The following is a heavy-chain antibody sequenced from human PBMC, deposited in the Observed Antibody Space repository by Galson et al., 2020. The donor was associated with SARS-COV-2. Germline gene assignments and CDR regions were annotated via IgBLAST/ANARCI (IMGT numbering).Heavy chain of an antibody. Sequence: GESLKISCAASGFTFSDYYMSWIRQAPGKGLEWVSYISSGGRPTYYADSVKGRFTVSRDNAKNSLFLQMNSLRAEGTAVYYCARFSVWYYPGEDYRFQIPYWGQGTLVTVSS. CDR2: ISSGGRPT. J-gene: IGHJ4*02. CDR1: GFTFSDYY. CDR3: ARFSVWYYPGEDYRFQIPY. V-gene: IGHV3-11*01. D-gene: IGHD3-16*01.